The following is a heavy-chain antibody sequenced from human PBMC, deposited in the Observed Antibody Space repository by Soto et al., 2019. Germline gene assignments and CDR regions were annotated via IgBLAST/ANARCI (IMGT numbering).Heavy chain of an antibody. D-gene: IGHD3-22*01. CDR1: GDSFTSYW. J-gene: IGHJ6*01. Sequence: PGESLKISCKGSGDSFTSYWISWVRQMPGKGLEWMGRIDPSDSYTNYSPSFQGHVTISADKSISTAYLQWSSLKASDTAMYYCSTLNGYYCDSSGAEGCYYYGMDVWGQGTTVTVSS. CDR3: STLNGYYCDSSGAEGCYYYGMDV. V-gene: IGHV5-10-1*01. CDR2: IDPSDSYT.